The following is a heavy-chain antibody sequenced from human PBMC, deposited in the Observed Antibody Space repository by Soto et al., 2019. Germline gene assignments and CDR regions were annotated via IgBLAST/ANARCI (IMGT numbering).Heavy chain of an antibody. V-gene: IGHV4-39*01. CDR2: IYYSGRT. CDR3: ARQRTTVVTQAYFDH. J-gene: IGHJ4*02. D-gene: IGHD2-21*02. CDR1: GESISSSSYY. Sequence: LSLTCIGCGESISSSSYYWGWIRQPPGKGLEWIGSIYYSGRTYYNPSFKSRVTISIDTSKNQFSLKLSSVTATDTAVYYCARQRTTVVTQAYFDHWGQGALVTVSS.